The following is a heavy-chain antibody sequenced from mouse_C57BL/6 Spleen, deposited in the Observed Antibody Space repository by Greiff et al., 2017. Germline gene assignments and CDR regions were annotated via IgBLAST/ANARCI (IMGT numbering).Heavy chain of an antibody. CDR3: ARTDYYFDY. V-gene: IGHV1-61*01. CDR1: GYTFTSYW. Sequence: QVQLQQSGAELVRPGSSVKLSCKASGYTFTSYWMDWVKQRPGQGLEWIGNIYPSDSETHYNQKFKDKATLTVYKSSITAYMQHSSLTSEDSAVYYCARTDYYFDYWGQGTTLTVSS. CDR2: IYPSDSET. J-gene: IGHJ2*01.